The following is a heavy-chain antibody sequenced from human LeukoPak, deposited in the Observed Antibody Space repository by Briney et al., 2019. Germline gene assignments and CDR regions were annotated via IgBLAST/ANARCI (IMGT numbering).Heavy chain of an antibody. V-gene: IGHV3-7*01. Sequence: GGSLRLSCAASGFTFSSYWMSWVRQAPGKGLEWVANIKQDGSEKYYVDSVKGRFTISRDNAKNSLYLQMNSLRAEDTAVYYCARERLEGDWNDVYYFDYWGQGTLVTVSS. CDR2: IKQDGSEK. D-gene: IGHD1-1*01. J-gene: IGHJ4*02. CDR1: GFTFSSYW. CDR3: ARERLEGDWNDVYYFDY.